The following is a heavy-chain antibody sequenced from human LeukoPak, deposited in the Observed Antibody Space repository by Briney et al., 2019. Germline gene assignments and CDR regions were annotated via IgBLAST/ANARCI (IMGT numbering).Heavy chain of an antibody. Sequence: PGGSLRLSCAASGFTFSGSAMHWVRQASGKGLEWVGRIRSKANSYATAYAASVEGRFTISRDDSKNTAYLQMNSLKTEDTAVYYCTRLRLEAVAGTNYYYYGMDVWGQGTTVTVSS. D-gene: IGHD6-19*01. J-gene: IGHJ6*02. CDR2: IRSKANSYAT. CDR3: TRLRLEAVAGTNYYYYGMDV. CDR1: GFTFSGSA. V-gene: IGHV3-73*01.